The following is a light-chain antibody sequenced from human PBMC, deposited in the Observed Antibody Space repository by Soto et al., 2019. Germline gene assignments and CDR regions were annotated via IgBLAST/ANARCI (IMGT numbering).Light chain of an antibody. CDR1: QSVSSSY. CDR3: QQYDSSPVT. V-gene: IGKV3-20*01. J-gene: IGKJ1*01. CDR2: GAS. Sequence: EIVLTQSPGTLSLSPGERATLSCRASQSVSSSYLAWYQQKPGQAPRLLIYGASSRATGIPDRFSGSGSGTDFTLTIGRLEPEDFAVYYCQQYDSSPVTFGQWTKVEIK.